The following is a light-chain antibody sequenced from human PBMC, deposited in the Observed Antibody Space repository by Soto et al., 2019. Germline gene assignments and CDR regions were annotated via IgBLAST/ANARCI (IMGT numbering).Light chain of an antibody. Sequence: EILLTQSPGTLSLSPGERATLSCRASQSVSSSYLSWYQLKPGQAPRLLIYGVSSRATGIPERFSGSGSGTDFTLTISRLEPEDFAVYYCQQYGYSFRAFGQGTKVEL. CDR3: QQYGYSFRA. V-gene: IGKV3-20*01. J-gene: IGKJ1*01. CDR1: QSVSSSY. CDR2: GVS.